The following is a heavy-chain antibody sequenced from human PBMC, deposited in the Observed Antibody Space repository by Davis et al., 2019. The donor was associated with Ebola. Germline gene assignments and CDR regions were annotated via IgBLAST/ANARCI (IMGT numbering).Heavy chain of an antibody. CDR3: ATEWTT. J-gene: IGHJ5*02. CDR1: GGSISSSSYY. D-gene: IGHD2-8*01. Sequence: ESLKISCTVSGGSISSSSYYWGWIRQPPGKGLEWIGSIYYSGSTYYNPSLKSRVAISVDTSKSQFSLKLSSVTAADTAVYYCATEWTTWGQGTLVTVSS. CDR2: IYYSGST. V-gene: IGHV4-39*07.